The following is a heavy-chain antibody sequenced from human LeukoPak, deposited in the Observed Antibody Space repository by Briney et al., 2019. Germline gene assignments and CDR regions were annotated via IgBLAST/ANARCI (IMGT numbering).Heavy chain of an antibody. CDR1: GGSISSSNW. J-gene: IGHJ4*02. CDR3: ARDFWSDYSYFDY. Sequence: SETLSLTCAVSGGSISSSNWWNWVRQTPGKGLEWIGEIYHRGNTHYNPSLKSRVTMSVDTSTNQFSLRVNSVTAADTAVYYCARDFWSDYSYFDYWGQGTLVTVSS. CDR2: IYHRGNT. V-gene: IGHV4-4*02. D-gene: IGHD3-3*01.